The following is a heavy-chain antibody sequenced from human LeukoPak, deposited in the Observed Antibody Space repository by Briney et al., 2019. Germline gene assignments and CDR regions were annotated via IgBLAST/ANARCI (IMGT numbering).Heavy chain of an antibody. CDR1: GFTFSDYY. D-gene: IGHD3-9*01. CDR3: AKQGDILTGYFDY. CDR2: ISGSGDST. V-gene: IGHV3-23*01. Sequence: GGSLRLSCAASGFTFSDYYMSWIRQAPGKGLEWVSGISGSGDSTYYADSVKGRFTISRDNSKNTLYLQMNSLRAEDTAVYYCAKQGDILTGYFDYWGQGTLVTVSS. J-gene: IGHJ4*02.